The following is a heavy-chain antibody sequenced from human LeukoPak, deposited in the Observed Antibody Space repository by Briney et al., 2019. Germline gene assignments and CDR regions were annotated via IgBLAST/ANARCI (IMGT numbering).Heavy chain of an antibody. J-gene: IGHJ4*02. D-gene: IGHD4-17*01. CDR1: GFTFSSYG. CDR3: ASPVNYGDYVPFDY. V-gene: IGHV3-30*03. CDR2: ISYDGSSK. Sequence: GGSLRLSCAASGFTFSSYGMHWVRQAPGKGLEWVAVISYDGSSKYYGDSVKGRFTISRDNSKNTLYLQMNSLRAEDTAVYYCASPVNYGDYVPFDYWGQGTLVTVSS.